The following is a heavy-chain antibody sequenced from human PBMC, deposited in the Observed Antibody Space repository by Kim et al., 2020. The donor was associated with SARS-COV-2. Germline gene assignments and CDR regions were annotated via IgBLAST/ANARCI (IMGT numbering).Heavy chain of an antibody. V-gene: IGHV3-74*01. D-gene: IGHD2-15*01. Sequence: GGSLRLSCAASGLTFSTLWMHWVRQAPGKGLVWVAHVRTDGTTTTYADSVQGRLTISRDNAKSTVYLQMNSLRGEDTAVYYCATGYSSGLEHWGQGTLVTVPA. CDR1: GLTFSTLW. J-gene: IGHJ4*02. CDR3: ATGYSSGLEH. CDR2: VRTDGTTT.